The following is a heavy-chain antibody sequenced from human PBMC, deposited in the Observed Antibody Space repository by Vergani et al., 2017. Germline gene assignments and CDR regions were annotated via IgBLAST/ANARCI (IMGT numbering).Heavy chain of an antibody. Sequence: QVQLVQSGPERKSPGASVMVSCKASGYDFSSYGINWVRQAPGQGLEWMGWISTYNVNTYYAQSLQGRLTLTTDKSTGTAYMELRRLTSDDTAVYYCARDLGDIVATTPGADYFDYWGQGTLVTVSS. D-gene: IGHD5-12*01. V-gene: IGHV1-18*01. CDR1: GYDFSSYG. J-gene: IGHJ4*02. CDR2: ISTYNVNT. CDR3: ARDLGDIVATTPGADYFDY.